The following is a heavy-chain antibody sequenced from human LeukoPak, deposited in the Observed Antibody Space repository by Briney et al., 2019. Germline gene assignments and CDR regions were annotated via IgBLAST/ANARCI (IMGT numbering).Heavy chain of an antibody. V-gene: IGHV3-23*01. D-gene: IGHD3-3*01. CDR2: ISGSGGST. CDR3: AKDTPITIFGVVPPGAFDI. CDR1: GFTFSSYA. Sequence: GGSLRLSCAASGFTFSSYAMSWVRQAPGKGLEWVSAISGSGGSTYYADSVKGRFTISRGNSKNTLYLQMNSLRAEDTAVYYCAKDTPITIFGVVPPGAFDIWGQGTMVTVSS. J-gene: IGHJ3*02.